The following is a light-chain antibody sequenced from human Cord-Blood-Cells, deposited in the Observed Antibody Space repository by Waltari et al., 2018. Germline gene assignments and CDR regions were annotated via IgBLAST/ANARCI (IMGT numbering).Light chain of an antibody. CDR3: MQALQTPYT. CDR2: LGS. J-gene: IGKJ2*01. V-gene: IGKV2-28*01. Sequence: DSVMTQSPLLLPVIPGEPASTSCRSSQSLLHSNGYNYLDWYLQKPGQSPQLLIYLGSNRASGGPDRFSGSGSGTDFTLKISRVEAEDVGVYYCMQALQTPYTFGQGTKLEIK. CDR1: QSLLHSNGYNY.